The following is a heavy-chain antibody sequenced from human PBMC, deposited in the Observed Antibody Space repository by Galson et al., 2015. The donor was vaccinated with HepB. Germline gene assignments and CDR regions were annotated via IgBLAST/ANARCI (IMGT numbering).Heavy chain of an antibody. CDR2: INPNSGAT. CDR3: ARGAPTSGSSRGILDP. D-gene: IGHD5-12*01. Sequence: SVKVSCKASGDTFTGYFMDWVRQAPGQGLEWMGWINPNSGATKCAQKFQGRVTMTRDTPISTVYMELSSLRSDDTAVYYCARGAPTSGSSRGILDPWGQGTLVTVSS. V-gene: IGHV1-2*02. CDR1: GDTFTGYF. J-gene: IGHJ5*02.